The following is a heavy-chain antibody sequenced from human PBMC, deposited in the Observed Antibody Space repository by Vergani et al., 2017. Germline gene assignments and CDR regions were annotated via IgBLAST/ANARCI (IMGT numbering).Heavy chain of an antibody. D-gene: IGHD1-1*01. CDR1: GFIFRSYG. J-gene: IGHJ4*02. V-gene: IGHV3-30*02. CDR2: IRFDGSGK. Sequence: QVQLVESGGGVVQPGGPLRLSCAASGFIFRSYGMHWVRQAPGKGLEWVAFIRFDGSGKYYADSVKGRFTISRDNSKNTQNLQMNSLRAEDTGVYYCAKESGTIFADFDYWGQGTLVTVSS. CDR3: AKESGTIFADFDY.